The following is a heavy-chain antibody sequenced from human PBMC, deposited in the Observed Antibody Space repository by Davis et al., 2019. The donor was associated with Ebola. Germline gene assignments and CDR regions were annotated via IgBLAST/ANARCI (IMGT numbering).Heavy chain of an antibody. J-gene: IGHJ6*02. CDR2: MSASGGVT. CDR3: AKSSVAGTSGMDV. Sequence: PGGSLRLSCAASGFTFSSFGMSWVRQAPGKGLEWISAMSASGGVTHYADSVKGRFAISRDNFKNTLYLQMNSLRAEDTAVYYCAKSSVAGTSGMDVWGQGTTVTVSS. CDR1: GFTFSSFG. V-gene: IGHV3-23*01. D-gene: IGHD6-19*01.